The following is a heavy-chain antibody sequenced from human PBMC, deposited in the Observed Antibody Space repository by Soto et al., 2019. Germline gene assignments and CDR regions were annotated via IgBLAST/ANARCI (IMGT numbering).Heavy chain of an antibody. CDR2: VSTNGAT. CDR3: ARADYEILTGSYAMDV. Sequence: SETLSLTCTVSDDFISSYYWNWVRQPAGKGLEWIGRVSTNGATNYNPSLESRVTMSVDTSKNQFSLKLTSVTAADTAVYFCARADYEILTGSYAMDVWGQGTTVTVSS. D-gene: IGHD3-9*01. CDR1: DDFISSYY. J-gene: IGHJ6*02. V-gene: IGHV4-4*07.